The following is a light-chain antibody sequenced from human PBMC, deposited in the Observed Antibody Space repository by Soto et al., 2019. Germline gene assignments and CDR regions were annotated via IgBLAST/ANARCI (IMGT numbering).Light chain of an antibody. V-gene: IGKV1-6*01. CDR3: LQHNTYPLS. J-gene: IGKJ4*01. CDR1: QGIRNE. Sequence: AIQMTQSPSSLSASVGDRVTITCRASQGIRNELGWYQQKPGKTPKLLIYAASSLQNGVSSRFSGSGSGTDFTLTISSLQPEDFGTYYCLQHNTYPLSFGGGTKVDIK. CDR2: AAS.